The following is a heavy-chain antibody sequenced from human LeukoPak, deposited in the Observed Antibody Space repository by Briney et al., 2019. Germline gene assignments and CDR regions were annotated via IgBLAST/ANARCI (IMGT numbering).Heavy chain of an antibody. V-gene: IGHV3-30*03. CDR1: GFTFSSYA. CDR3: ARDRVTMFRGVGY. J-gene: IGHJ4*02. Sequence: GGSLRLSCAASGFTFSSYAMHWVRQAPGKGPEWVAVVSYDGSNKYYADSVKDRFTISRDNSKDTLFLQMNSLRAEDTAMYYCARDRVTMFRGVGYWGQGTLVTVSS. D-gene: IGHD3-10*01. CDR2: VSYDGSNK.